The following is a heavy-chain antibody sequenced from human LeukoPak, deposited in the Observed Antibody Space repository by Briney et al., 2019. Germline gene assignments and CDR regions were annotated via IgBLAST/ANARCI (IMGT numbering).Heavy chain of an antibody. J-gene: IGHJ4*02. CDR1: GFTFSSCA. V-gene: IGHV3-23*01. Sequence: GGSLRLSCAASGFTFSSCAMTWVRQAPGKGLEWVSVISGGGGTTYYADSVKGRFTISRDNSENTLYLQMNSLRAEDTAVYHCAKGYSGSYLDYWGQGTLVTVSS. D-gene: IGHD1-26*01. CDR2: ISGGGGTT. CDR3: AKGYSGSYLDY.